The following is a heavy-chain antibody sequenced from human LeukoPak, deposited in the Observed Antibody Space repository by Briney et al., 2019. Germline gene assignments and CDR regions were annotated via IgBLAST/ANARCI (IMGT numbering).Heavy chain of an antibody. D-gene: IGHD1-26*01. CDR2: INPNSGGT. J-gene: IGHJ4*02. CDR1: GYTFTGYY. V-gene: IGHV1-2*02. CDR3: ARGLRETGSYLDFGY. Sequence: ASVKVSCKASGYTFTGYYMHWVRQAPGQGLEWMGWINPNSGGTNYAQKFQGRVTMTRDTSISTAYMELSRLRSDDTAVYYCARGLRETGSYLDFGYWGQGTLVTVSS.